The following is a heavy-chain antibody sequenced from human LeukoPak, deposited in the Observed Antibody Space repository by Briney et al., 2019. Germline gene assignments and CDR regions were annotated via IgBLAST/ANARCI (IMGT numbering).Heavy chain of an antibody. CDR3: ARFTPQGYGWGGYNRFDP. CDR2: IYYSGST. J-gene: IGHJ5*02. Sequence: SETLSLTCTVSGGSISDYYWSWIRQPPGKGLEWIGYIYYSGSTNYNPSLKSRVTISVDTSKNQFSLNLTSVTAADTAVYYCARFTPQGYGWGGYNRFDPWGQGTLVTVSS. CDR1: GGSISDYY. D-gene: IGHD3-16*01. V-gene: IGHV4-59*01.